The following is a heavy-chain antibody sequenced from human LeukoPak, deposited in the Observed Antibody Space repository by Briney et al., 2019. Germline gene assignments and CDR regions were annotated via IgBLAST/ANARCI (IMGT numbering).Heavy chain of an antibody. CDR1: GGTFSSYA. J-gene: IGHJ4*02. CDR2: IIPIFGTA. CDR3: ARDYGYYYGSGSYFPLDY. Sequence: ASVKVSCKAFGGTFSSYAISWVRQAPGQGLEWMGGIIPIFGTANYAQKFQGRVTITTDESTSTAYMELSSLRSEDTAVYYCARDYGYYYGSGSYFPLDYWGQGTLVTVSS. V-gene: IGHV1-69*05. D-gene: IGHD3-10*01.